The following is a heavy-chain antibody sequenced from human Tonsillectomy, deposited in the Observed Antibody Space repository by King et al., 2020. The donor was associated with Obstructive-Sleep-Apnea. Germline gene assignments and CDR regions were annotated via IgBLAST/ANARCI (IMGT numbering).Heavy chain of an antibody. J-gene: IGHJ4*02. D-gene: IGHD4/OR15-4a*01. CDR3: ADLSMTMVDY. CDR2: IYYSGCT. Sequence: LQLQESGPGLVKPSETLSLTCTVSGGSISSSSSYWGWIRQPPGKGLEWFGHIYYSGCTYYTPSLKSRGSISVATSKNQFSLKLRSVTAADTAVYYCADLSMTMVDYWGQGHLVTVSS. V-gene: IGHV4-39*01. CDR1: GGSISSSSSY.